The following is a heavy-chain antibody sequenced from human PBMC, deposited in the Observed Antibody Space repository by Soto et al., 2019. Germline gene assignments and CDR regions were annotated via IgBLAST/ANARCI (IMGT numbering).Heavy chain of an antibody. V-gene: IGHV3-23*01. CDR1: GFTFTSYA. D-gene: IGHD3-22*01. J-gene: IGHJ4*02. CDR3: AKDQSYDSSVYSLFDY. Sequence: PGGSLRLSCAATGFTFTSYAMSWVRQAPGKGLEWVSGIRGNGGSTYYADSVKGRFTISRDNSKNTLYLQMNSLRAEDTAVYYCAKDQSYDSSVYSLFDYWGQGTLVTVSS. CDR2: IRGNGGST.